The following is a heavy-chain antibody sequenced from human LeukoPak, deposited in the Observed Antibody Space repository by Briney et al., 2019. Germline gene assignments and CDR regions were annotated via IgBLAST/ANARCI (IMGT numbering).Heavy chain of an antibody. J-gene: IGHJ4*02. CDR2: ISAYNGNT. D-gene: IGHD3-22*01. CDR3: ARDQYYYDSSGYYPPFDY. Sequence: GASVKASCKASGYTFTSYGISWVRQAPGQGLEWMGWISAYNGNTNYAQKLQGRVTMTTDTSTSTAYMELRSLRSDDTAVYYCARDQYYYDSSGYYPPFDYWGQGTLVTVSS. V-gene: IGHV1-18*01. CDR1: GYTFTSYG.